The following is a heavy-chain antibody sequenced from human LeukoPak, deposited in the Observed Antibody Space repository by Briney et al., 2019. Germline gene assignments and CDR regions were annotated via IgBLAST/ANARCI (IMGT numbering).Heavy chain of an antibody. CDR3: ARGRITGTTSALDY. J-gene: IGHJ4*02. D-gene: IGHD1-7*01. V-gene: IGHV4-34*01. CDR1: GGSFSGYY. CDR2: INHSGST. Sequence: PSETLSLTCAVYGGSFSGYYWSWIRQPPGKGLEWIGEINHSGSTNYNPSLKSRVTISVDTSKNQFSLKLSSVTAADTAVYYCARGRITGTTSALDYWGQGTLVTVSS.